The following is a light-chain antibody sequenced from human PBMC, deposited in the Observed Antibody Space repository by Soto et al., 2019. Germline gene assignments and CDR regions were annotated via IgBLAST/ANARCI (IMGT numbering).Light chain of an antibody. CDR1: QGIPSY. Sequence: DIMLTQSPASVSLSPGDRASISCRASQGIPSYLAWSQHKPGKAPGLLILGASRMQSGVPERFSGSGSGTDFTLSINRLQPEDFATYYCQQAYSFPITFGQGTRLEIK. CDR2: GAS. J-gene: IGKJ5*01. CDR3: QQAYSFPIT. V-gene: IGKV1D-12*01.